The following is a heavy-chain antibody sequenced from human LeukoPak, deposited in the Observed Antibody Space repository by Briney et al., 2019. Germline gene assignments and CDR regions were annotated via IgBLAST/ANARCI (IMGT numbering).Heavy chain of an antibody. Sequence: PGGSLRLSCAASGFTFSSYDMHWVRQATGKGLEWVSAIGTAGDTYYPGSVKGRFTISRENAKNSLYLQMNSLRAGDTAVYYCARGTYSSSWYLRGGVQYYFDYWGQGTLVTVSS. J-gene: IGHJ4*02. D-gene: IGHD6-13*01. CDR2: IGTAGDT. CDR1: GFTFSSYD. V-gene: IGHV3-13*01. CDR3: ARGTYSSSWYLRGGVQYYFDY.